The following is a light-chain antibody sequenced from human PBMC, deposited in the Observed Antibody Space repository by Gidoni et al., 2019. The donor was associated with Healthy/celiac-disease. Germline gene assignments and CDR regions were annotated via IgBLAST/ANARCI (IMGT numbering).Light chain of an antibody. V-gene: IGKV1-27*01. J-gene: IGKJ1*01. CDR3: QKYNSAPRT. CDR2: AAS. CDR1: QGISNY. Sequence: DIQMTKSPSSLSASVGDRVTITCRASQGISNYLAWYQQKPGKVPKLLIYAASTLHSGVPSRFSGSGSGTDFTLTISSLQPEDVATYYCQKYNSAPRTFGQGTKVEIK.